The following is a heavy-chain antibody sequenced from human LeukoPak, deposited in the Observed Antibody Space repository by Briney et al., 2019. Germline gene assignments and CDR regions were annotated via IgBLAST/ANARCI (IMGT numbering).Heavy chain of an antibody. Sequence: PGRSLRLSCAASGFTFSSYGMHWVRQAPGKGLEWVAVISYDGSNKYYADSVKGRFTISRDNSKNTLYLQMNSLRAEDTAVYYCAKGDCSSTSCYSLDVWGQGTTVTVSS. D-gene: IGHD2-2*02. V-gene: IGHV3-30*18. CDR3: AKGDCSSTSCYSLDV. J-gene: IGHJ6*02. CDR1: GFTFSSYG. CDR2: ISYDGSNK.